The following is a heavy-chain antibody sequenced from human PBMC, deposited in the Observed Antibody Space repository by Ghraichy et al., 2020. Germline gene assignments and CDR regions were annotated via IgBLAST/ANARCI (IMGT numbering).Heavy chain of an antibody. D-gene: IGHD1/OR15-1a*01. CDR2: ITPAFGTP. V-gene: IGHV1-69*13. J-gene: IGHJ4*02. Sequence: SVKVSCKLSGGTFSSSSITWVRQAPGQGLELMGKITPAFGTPVYEQNFQGRLTLTADESSLTAYLELSNLRPGDTAIYYCAKTRDNWNNLLDYWGQGTLVTVSS. CDR1: GGTFSSSS. CDR3: AKTRDNWNNLLDY.